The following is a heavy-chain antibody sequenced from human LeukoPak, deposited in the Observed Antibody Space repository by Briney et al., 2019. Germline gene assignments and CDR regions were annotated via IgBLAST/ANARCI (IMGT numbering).Heavy chain of an antibody. CDR1: GFTFTFYT. Sequence: GGSLRLSCAASGFTFTFYTMNWVRQAPGKGLEWVSYISSSSNTIYYADSVKGRFSISRDNAKNSLYLQMNSLRAEDTAVYYCARDLLYGGAYFDYWGQGTLVTVSS. CDR3: ARDLLYGGAYFDY. CDR2: ISSSSNTI. V-gene: IGHV3-48*01. D-gene: IGHD4-23*01. J-gene: IGHJ4*02.